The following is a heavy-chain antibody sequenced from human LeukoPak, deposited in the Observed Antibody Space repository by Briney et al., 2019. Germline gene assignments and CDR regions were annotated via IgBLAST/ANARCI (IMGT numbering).Heavy chain of an antibody. D-gene: IGHD6-19*01. V-gene: IGHV1-18*01. CDR2: ISAYNGNT. Sequence: GASVKVSCKASGYTFTSYGISWVRQAPGQGLEWMGWISAYNGNTNYAQKLHGRVTMTTDTSTSTAYMELRSLRSDDTAVYYCARDSSGWYGAPFDYWGQGTLVTVSS. CDR3: ARDSSGWYGAPFDY. J-gene: IGHJ4*02. CDR1: GYTFTSYG.